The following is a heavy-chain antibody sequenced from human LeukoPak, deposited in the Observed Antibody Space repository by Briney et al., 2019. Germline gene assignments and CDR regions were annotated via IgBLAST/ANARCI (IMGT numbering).Heavy chain of an antibody. V-gene: IGHV3-7*01. J-gene: IGHJ4*02. CDR3: ARGSRSPWDD. CDR1: GFTFSRYW. D-gene: IGHD6-13*01. Sequence: GGSLRLSCAASGFTFSRYWMTWVRQAPGRGLEWVANINEDGRGKYYVDSVKGRFTIARDNAKNSVYLQMNSLRAEDTAVFYCARGSRSPWDDWGQGTLVTVSS. CDR2: INEDGRGK.